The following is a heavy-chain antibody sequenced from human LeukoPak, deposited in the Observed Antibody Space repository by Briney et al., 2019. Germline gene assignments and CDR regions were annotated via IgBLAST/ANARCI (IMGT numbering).Heavy chain of an antibody. Sequence: TSETLSLTCTVSGGSISSYYWSWIRQPPGKGLEWIGSIYYSGSTYYNPSLKSRVTISVDTSKNQFSLKLSSVTAADTAVYYCAKWVNYFDYWGQGTLVTVSS. CDR2: IYYSGST. J-gene: IGHJ4*02. CDR1: GGSISSYY. CDR3: AKWVNYFDY. V-gene: IGHV4-59*05. D-gene: IGHD2-21*01.